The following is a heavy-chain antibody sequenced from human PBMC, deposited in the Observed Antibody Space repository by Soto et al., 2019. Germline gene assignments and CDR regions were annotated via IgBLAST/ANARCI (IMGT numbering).Heavy chain of an antibody. CDR3: AGEVGGTGLHL. D-gene: IGHD1-26*01. Sequence: QVQLVQSGAEVKKPGSSVRVSCRTSGGTFKKYGFSWVRQAPGQGLEWMGGIIPMYGIANYGQIFQGRLTIIADESTNTVYMDLTSLKSEDTAVYYCAGEVGGTGLHLWSQGTQVTVSS. V-gene: IGHV1-69*12. CDR2: IIPMYGIA. J-gene: IGHJ5*02. CDR1: GGTFKKYG.